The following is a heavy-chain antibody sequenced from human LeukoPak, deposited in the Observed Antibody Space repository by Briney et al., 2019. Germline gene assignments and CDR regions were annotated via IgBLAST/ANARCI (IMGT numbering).Heavy chain of an antibody. CDR2: VDHTGST. J-gene: IGHJ3*02. D-gene: IGHD1-1*01. V-gene: IGHV4-59*08. CDR3: ARFDWNDVWAFDI. Sequence: SETLSLTCSVSDDSITMYYWTWIRQPPGKGLEWIGYVDHTGSTNFNPSLNGRVSISRDTTKNLFSLKLSSVTAADTAVYYCARFDWNDVWAFDIWGQGTMVTVSS. CDR1: DDSITMYY.